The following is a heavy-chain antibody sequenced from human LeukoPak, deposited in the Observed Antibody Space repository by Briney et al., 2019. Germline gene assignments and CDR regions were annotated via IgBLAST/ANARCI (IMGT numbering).Heavy chain of an antibody. CDR1: GFTFSSYW. J-gene: IGHJ4*02. V-gene: IGHV3-7*01. D-gene: IGHD3-9*01. CDR2: IKQDGSEK. CDR3: ARPTLLRYFDWLLYQRPASFYFDY. Sequence: PGGSQRLSCAASGFTFSSYWMSWVRQAPGKGLEWVANIKQDGSEKYYVDSVKGRFTISRDNAKNSLYLQMNSLRAEDTAVYYCARPTLLRYFDWLLYQRPASFYFDYWGQGTLVTVSS.